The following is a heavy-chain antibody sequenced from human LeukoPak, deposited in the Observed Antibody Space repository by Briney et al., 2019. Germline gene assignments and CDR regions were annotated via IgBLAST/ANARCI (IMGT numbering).Heavy chain of an antibody. CDR2: ISNSGSYT. J-gene: IGHJ2*01. V-gene: IGHV3-11*06. CDR3: ARDKGYGDSVYWYFDL. Sequence: PGGSLRLSCAVSGFIFGDEYMSWIRQAPGQGLEWVSYISNSGSYTNYADSVRGRFTISRDTDKNSLYLQMNSLRDEDTAVYYCARDKGYGDSVYWYFDLWGRGTLVTVSS. D-gene: IGHD4-17*01. CDR1: GFIFGDEY.